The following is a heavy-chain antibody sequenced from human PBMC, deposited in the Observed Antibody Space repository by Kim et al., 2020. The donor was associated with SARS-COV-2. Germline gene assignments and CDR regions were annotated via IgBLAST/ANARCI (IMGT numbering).Heavy chain of an antibody. Sequence: SETLSLPCAVSGGSISSSNWWSWVRQPPGKGLEWIGEIYHSGSTNYNPSLKSRVTISVDKSKNQFSLKLSSVTAADTAVYYCARDLEASYYYDSSGMGAGSWGQGTLVTVSS. D-gene: IGHD3-22*01. CDR2: IYHSGST. CDR3: ARDLEASYYYDSSGMGAGS. V-gene: IGHV4-4*02. CDR1: GGSISSSNW. J-gene: IGHJ5*02.